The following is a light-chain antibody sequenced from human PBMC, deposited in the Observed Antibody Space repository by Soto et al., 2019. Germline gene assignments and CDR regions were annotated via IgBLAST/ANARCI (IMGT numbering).Light chain of an antibody. CDR3: QQYNNWPPWT. CDR2: GAS. Sequence: ETVMTQSPATLSVSPGERATLSCRASQSVSNNLAWYQQKPGQAPRLLIFGASTRAAGVPGRFSGSGSGTECTLTISSLQSEDFAFYYCQQYNNWPPWTFGQGTKVEIK. J-gene: IGKJ1*01. CDR1: QSVSNN. V-gene: IGKV3D-15*01.